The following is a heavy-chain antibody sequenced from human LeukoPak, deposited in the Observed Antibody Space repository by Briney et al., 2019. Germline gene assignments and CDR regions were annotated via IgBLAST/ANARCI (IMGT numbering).Heavy chain of an antibody. V-gene: IGHV4-34*01. Sequence: KSSETLSLTCAVYGGSFSGYYWSGIRQPPGKGLEWIGEINHSGSTNYDTSLQSRVHISVDTTKNQFSLKLSSVAAADTAVYYCASRRYYYGSGSYWRYWGQGTLVTVSS. CDR1: GGSFSGYY. J-gene: IGHJ4*02. CDR3: ASRRYYYGSGSYWRY. D-gene: IGHD3-10*01. CDR2: INHSGST.